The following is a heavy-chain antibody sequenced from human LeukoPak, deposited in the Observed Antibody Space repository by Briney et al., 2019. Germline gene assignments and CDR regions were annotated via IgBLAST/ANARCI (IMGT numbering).Heavy chain of an antibody. CDR2: INHSGST. V-gene: IGHV4-34*01. CDR3: ARGSSSWGY. J-gene: IGHJ4*02. CDR1: GGSISSSY. Sequence: SETLSLTCTVSGGSISSSYWSWIRQPPGKGLEWIGEINHSGSTNYNPSLKSRVTISVDTSKNQFSLKLSSVTAADTAVYYCARGSSSWGYWGQGTLVTVSS. D-gene: IGHD6-13*01.